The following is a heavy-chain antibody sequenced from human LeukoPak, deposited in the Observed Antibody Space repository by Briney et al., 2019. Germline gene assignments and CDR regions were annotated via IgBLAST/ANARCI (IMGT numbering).Heavy chain of an antibody. Sequence: PGGSLRLSCSASGFTFSSYAMHWVRQAPGKGLEYVSAISSNGGSTYYADSVRGRFTISRDNSKNTLYLQMSSLRAEDTAVYYCVKDLGQQWLVSYSDYWGQGTLVTVSS. J-gene: IGHJ4*02. V-gene: IGHV3-64D*06. CDR2: ISSNGGST. CDR1: GFTFSSYA. CDR3: VKDLGQQWLVSYSDY. D-gene: IGHD6-19*01.